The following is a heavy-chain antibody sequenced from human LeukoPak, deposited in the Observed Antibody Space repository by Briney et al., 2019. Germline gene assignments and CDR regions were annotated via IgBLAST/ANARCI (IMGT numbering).Heavy chain of an antibody. Sequence: PSETLSLTCAVYGGSFSGHYWSWIRQPPGKGLEWIGEINHSGSTNYNPSLKSRVTISVDTSKNQFSLKLSSVTAADTAVYYCARGRRPMTYYDFWSGYSFQHWGQGTLVTVSS. J-gene: IGHJ1*01. CDR1: GGSFSGHY. CDR3: ARGRRPMTYYDFWSGYSFQH. V-gene: IGHV4-34*01. D-gene: IGHD3-3*01. CDR2: INHSGST.